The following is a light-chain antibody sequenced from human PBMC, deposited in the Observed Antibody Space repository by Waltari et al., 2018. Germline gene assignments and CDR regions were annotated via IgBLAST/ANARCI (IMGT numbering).Light chain of an antibody. J-gene: IGKJ4*01. CDR1: QSISSY. CDR3: EQSYSTPLT. CDR2: AAS. Sequence: DIQMTQSPSSLSASVGARVTITCRASQSISSYLNWYQQKPGKAPKLLIYAASSLQSGVPSRFSGSGSGTDFDLTISSLQPEDFATYDCEQSYSTPLTFGGETKVEIK. V-gene: IGKV1-39*01.